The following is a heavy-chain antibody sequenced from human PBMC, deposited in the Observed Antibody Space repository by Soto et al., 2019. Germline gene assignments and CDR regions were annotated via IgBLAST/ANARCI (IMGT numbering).Heavy chain of an antibody. J-gene: IGHJ4*02. Sequence: GSLRLSCAASGFTFSSYAMSWVRQAPGKGLEWVADIGPDQSETHYVDSVKGRFTIFRDNAKNSLYLHMNSLRVEDTAVYYCARLQGDYFDLWGQGTLVTVSS. CDR2: IGPDQSET. CDR3: ARLQGDYFDL. D-gene: IGHD3-16*01. V-gene: IGHV3-7*01. CDR1: GFTFSSYA.